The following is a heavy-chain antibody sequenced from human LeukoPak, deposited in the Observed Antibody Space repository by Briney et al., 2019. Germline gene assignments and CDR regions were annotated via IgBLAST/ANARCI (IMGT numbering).Heavy chain of an antibody. Sequence: SETLSLTCTVSGGSISSYYWSWIRQPPGKGLEWIGYIYYSGSTNYNPSLKSRVTISVDTSKNQFSLKLSSVTAADTAVYYCARVWELLGNFDYWGQGTLVTVSS. J-gene: IGHJ4*02. V-gene: IGHV4-59*01. D-gene: IGHD1-26*01. CDR3: ARVWELLGNFDY. CDR2: IYYSGST. CDR1: GGSISSYY.